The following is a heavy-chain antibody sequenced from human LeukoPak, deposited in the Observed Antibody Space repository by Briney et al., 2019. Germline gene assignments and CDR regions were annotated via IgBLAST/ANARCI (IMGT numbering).Heavy chain of an antibody. J-gene: IGHJ4*02. Sequence: GGSLRLSCAASGFTFITFAMNWVRQAPGKGLEWVSSISGSGRSTFYADSVKGRFTTSRDNSKNTLYLQMNSLRAEDTAVYYCAKVSTGRLLGGVVEGASYYFDHWGQGTLVTVSS. CDR2: ISGSGRST. D-gene: IGHD3-16*01. V-gene: IGHV3-23*01. CDR3: AKVSTGRLLGGVVEGASYYFDH. CDR1: GFTFITFA.